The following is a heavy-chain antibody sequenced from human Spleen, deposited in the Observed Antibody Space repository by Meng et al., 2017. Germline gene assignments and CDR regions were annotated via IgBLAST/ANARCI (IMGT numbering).Heavy chain of an antibody. CDR3: ARELVKETVTTRHDVFDI. CDR2: NSSDPSSA. V-gene: IGHV3-74*01. J-gene: IGHJ3*02. D-gene: IGHD4-17*01. CDR1: GFTFSSYW. Sequence: GESLKIFCAASGFTFSSYWMHWVRQAPGKGLVWVSRNSSDPSSASYADSVGGRFTIFTDNAKNMLYLHMNSLRAEDTAVYYCARELVKETVTTRHDVFDIWGRGTMVTVSS.